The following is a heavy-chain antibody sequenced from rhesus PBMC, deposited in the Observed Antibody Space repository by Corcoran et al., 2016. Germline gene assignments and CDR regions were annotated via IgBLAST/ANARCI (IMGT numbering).Heavy chain of an antibody. Sequence: QLQLQESGPGLVTASETLSLTCAVSGVSISSSYWSWIRQAPGKGLEWIGYVYGSGLSTNYNPSLNRRVTLSVEPSKHQLALMLSSVTAADTAVYYCARGYYSGSYYPDYWGQGVRVTVSS. V-gene: IGHV4-169*01. D-gene: IGHD3-16*01. J-gene: IGHJ4*01. CDR1: GVSISSSY. CDR2: VYGSGLST. CDR3: ARGYYSGSYYPDY.